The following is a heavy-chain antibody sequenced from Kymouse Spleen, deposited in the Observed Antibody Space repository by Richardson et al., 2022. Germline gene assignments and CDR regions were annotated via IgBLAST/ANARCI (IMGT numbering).Heavy chain of an antibody. Sequence: EVQLVESGGGLVQPGGSLRLSCAASGFTFSSYAMSWVRQAPGKGLEWVSAISGSGGSTYYADSVKGRFTISRDNSKNTLYLQMNSLRAEDTAVYYCAKPPHIVLMVYAILDYWGQGTLVTVSS. CDR1: GFTFSSYA. J-gene: IGHJ4*02. CDR2: ISGSGGST. V-gene: IGHV3-23*04. CDR3: AKPPHIVLMVYAILDY. D-gene: IGHD2-8*01.